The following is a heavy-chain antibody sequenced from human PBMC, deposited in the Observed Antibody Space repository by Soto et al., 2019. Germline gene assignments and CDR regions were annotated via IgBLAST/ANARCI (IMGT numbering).Heavy chain of an antibody. D-gene: IGHD3-10*01. CDR1: GYTFITNG. J-gene: IGHJ2*01. V-gene: IGHV1-18*01. CDR2: ISPANGDR. Sequence: ASVKFSCTASGYTFITNGINWVRQAPGQGLEWMGWISPANGDRKYAQKFKDRVTMTSETSTTTSYMELTNLRSDDTAVYFCARGRYFATTHRQWWYFDFWGRGTLVTVSS. CDR3: ARGRYFATTHRQWWYFDF.